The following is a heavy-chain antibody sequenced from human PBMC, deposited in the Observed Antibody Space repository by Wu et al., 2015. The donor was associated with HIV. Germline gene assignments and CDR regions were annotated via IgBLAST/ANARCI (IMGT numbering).Heavy chain of an antibody. D-gene: IGHD5-12*01. V-gene: IGHV1-2*02. Sequence: QVQLVQSGAEVTEPGASVMVSCKASQYTFINYDVHWVRQAAGQGLEWMGWINPNTGDTNYAQIFRGRVTMTRDTSITTAYMELSRLTSDDTAVYYCARGREYKEYDMGNWLDPWGQGTLVTVSS. CDR2: INPNTGDT. CDR3: ARGREYKEYDMGNWLDP. J-gene: IGHJ5*02. CDR1: QYTFINYD.